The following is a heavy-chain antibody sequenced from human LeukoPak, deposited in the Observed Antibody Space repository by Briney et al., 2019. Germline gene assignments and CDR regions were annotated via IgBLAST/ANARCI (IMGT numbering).Heavy chain of an antibody. CDR2: IHYSGKV. Sequence: SETLSLTCTVFGGSLRSSGHWWVWIRQPPGKGLEWIGSIHYSGKVYYNPSLESRVTTSVDTSTDQFSLRLSSATAADTAIYYCARQSGDQSSAWYFDAWGQGTLVTVSS. V-gene: IGHV4-39*01. J-gene: IGHJ4*02. CDR3: ARQSGDQSSAWYFDA. D-gene: IGHD6-19*01. CDR1: GGSLRSSGHW.